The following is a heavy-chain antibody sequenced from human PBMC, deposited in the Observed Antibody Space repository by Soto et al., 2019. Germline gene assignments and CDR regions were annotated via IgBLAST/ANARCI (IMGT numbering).Heavy chain of an antibody. J-gene: IGHJ5*02. CDR3: ARRDRAAGTDWWFAL. Sequence: QLQLQESGPGLVKPSETLSLTCTVSGGPISSSSFHWGWIRQPPGKGLEWIGSIYYSWSTYYSPSLKSRVTISVDTSKNQFSLKLSSVNAADTAVYYCARRDRAAGTDWWFALWGQGTLVTVSS. D-gene: IGHD6-13*01. CDR2: IYYSWST. V-gene: IGHV4-39*01. CDR1: GGPISSSSFH.